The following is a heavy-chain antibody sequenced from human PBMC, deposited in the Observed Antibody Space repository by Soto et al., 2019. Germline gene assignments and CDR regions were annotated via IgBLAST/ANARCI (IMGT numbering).Heavy chain of an antibody. CDR1: GFTFSSYG. Sequence: GGSLRLSCGASGFTFSSYGMHWVRQAPGKGLEWVAVIWYDGSNKYYADSVKGRFTISRDNSKNTLYLQMNSLRAEDTAVYYCARGSYYASSGYLDYYYYGMDVWGQGTTVTVSS. V-gene: IGHV3-33*01. CDR3: ARGSYYASSGYLDYYYYGMDV. J-gene: IGHJ6*02. D-gene: IGHD3-22*01. CDR2: IWYDGSNK.